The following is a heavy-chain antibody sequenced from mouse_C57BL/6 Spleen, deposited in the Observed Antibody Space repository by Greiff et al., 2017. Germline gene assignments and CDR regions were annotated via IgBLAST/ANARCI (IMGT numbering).Heavy chain of an antibody. V-gene: IGHV1-54*01. J-gene: IGHJ2*01. CDR1: GYAFTNYL. D-gene: IGHD1-1*01. CDR2: INPGSGGT. Sequence: QVQLKQSGAELVRPGTSVKVSCKASGYAFTNYLIEWVKQRPGQGLEWIGVINPGSGGTNYNEKFKGKATLTADKSSSTAYMQLSSLTSEDSAVYFCATYGSSSDFDYWGQGTTLTVSS. CDR3: ATYGSSSDFDY.